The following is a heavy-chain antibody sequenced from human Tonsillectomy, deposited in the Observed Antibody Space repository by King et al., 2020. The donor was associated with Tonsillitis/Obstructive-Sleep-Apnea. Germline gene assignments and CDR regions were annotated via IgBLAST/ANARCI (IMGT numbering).Heavy chain of an antibody. CDR2: IDPSGGST. Sequence: VQLVESGAELKKPGASVKVSCKASGYTFASYSMHWVRQAPGQGPEWMGIIDPSGGSTNYAQKFQGRVTMTRDTPTSIVYMELSSLRSEDTAMYYCAREGSWGYFPPYYFDYWGQGTLVTVSS. J-gene: IGHJ4*02. V-gene: IGHV1-46*01. CDR1: GYTFASYS. CDR3: AREGSWGYFPPYYFDY. D-gene: IGHD2/OR15-2a*01.